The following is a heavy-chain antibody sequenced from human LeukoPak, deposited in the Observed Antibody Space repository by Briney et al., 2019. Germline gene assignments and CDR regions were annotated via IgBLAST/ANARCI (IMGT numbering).Heavy chain of an antibody. Sequence: ASVKVSCKASGYTFTSYAMHWVRQAPGQRLEWMGWINAGNGNTKYSQKFQGRVTITRDTSASTAYMELSSLRSEDTAVYYCARSKKSYSSGWYLFDYWGQGTLVTVSS. J-gene: IGHJ4*02. D-gene: IGHD6-19*01. CDR2: INAGNGNT. CDR3: ARSKKSYSSGWYLFDY. V-gene: IGHV1-3*01. CDR1: GYTFTSYA.